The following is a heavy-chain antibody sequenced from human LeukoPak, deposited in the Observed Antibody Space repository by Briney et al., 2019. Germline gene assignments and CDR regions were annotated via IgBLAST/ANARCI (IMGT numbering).Heavy chain of an antibody. D-gene: IGHD2-2*01. CDR3: ARDGTSTDDY. CDR1: GYTFSNFG. V-gene: IGHV1-18*01. Sequence: ASVKVSCKASGYTFSNFGINWVRQAPGQGLEWIAWISGNDDNPNYGQKFQGRFTVTTDSSTSTAYMELRNLRSDDTAVYYCARDGTSTDDYWGQGTLVTVSS. CDR2: ISGNDDNP. J-gene: IGHJ4*02.